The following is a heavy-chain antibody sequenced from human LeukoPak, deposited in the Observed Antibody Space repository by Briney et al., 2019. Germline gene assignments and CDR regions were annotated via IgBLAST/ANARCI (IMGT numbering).Heavy chain of an antibody. D-gene: IGHD1-7*01. J-gene: IGHJ4*02. Sequence: ASVNVSCKASGYTFTSYGISWVRQAPGQGLEWMGWISAYNGNTNYAQTLQGRVTMTTDTSTSTAYMELRSLRSDDTAVYYCARSRAFRTTLDYWGQGTLVTVSS. CDR2: ISAYNGNT. V-gene: IGHV1-18*01. CDR3: ARSRAFRTTLDY. CDR1: GYTFTSYG.